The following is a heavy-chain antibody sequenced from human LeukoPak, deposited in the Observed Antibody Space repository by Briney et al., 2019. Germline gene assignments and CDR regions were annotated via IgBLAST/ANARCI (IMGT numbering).Heavy chain of an antibody. CDR3: ARGPPGGVLMVYAANFDY. J-gene: IGHJ4*02. D-gene: IGHD2-8*01. V-gene: IGHV3-48*03. CDR2: ISSSGSTI. CDR1: GFTFSSYE. Sequence: GGSLRLSCAASGFTFSSYEMNWVRQAPGEGLEWVSYISSSGSTIYYADSVKGRFTISRDNAKNSLYLQMNSLRAEDTAVYYCARGPPGGVLMVYAANFDYWGQGTLVTVSS.